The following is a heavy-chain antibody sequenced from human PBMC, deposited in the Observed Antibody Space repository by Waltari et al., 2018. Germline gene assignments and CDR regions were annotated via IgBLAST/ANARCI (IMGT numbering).Heavy chain of an antibody. CDR1: GFTFSDFY. D-gene: IGHD2-8*01. CDR3: ANHRPGCYGMDV. V-gene: IGHV3-74*01. J-gene: IGHJ6*02. Sequence: EGQLVESGGGLVQPGGSLRLSCAASGFTFSDFYMHWVRPAPGKGLVWVSRIKADGSGATYADSVRGRFPISRDNPKSTLYLQMNILRVDETAVYYCANHRPGCYGMDVWGQGTTVTFSS. CDR2: IKADGSGA.